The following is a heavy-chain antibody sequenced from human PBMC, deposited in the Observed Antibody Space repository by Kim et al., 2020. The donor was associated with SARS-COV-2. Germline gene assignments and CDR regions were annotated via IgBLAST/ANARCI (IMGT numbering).Heavy chain of an antibody. Sequence: RGRGGSTYYADSVKARFTISRDKSKNTLYLQMNSLRAEDTAVYYCAKGRSLELLDSFFYYYYYGMDVWGQGTTVTVSS. J-gene: IGHJ6*02. CDR3: AKGRSLELLDSFFYYYYYGMDV. D-gene: IGHD1-7*01. V-gene: IGHV3-23*01. CDR2: RGRGGST.